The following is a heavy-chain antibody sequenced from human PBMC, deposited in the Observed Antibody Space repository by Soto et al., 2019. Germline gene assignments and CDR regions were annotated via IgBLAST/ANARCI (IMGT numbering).Heavy chain of an antibody. CDR2: IYHSGST. D-gene: IGHD6-6*01. CDR1: GGSISSGDYY. V-gene: IGHV4-30-4*01. CDR3: AIERPDGARLDP. Sequence: QVQLQESGPGLVKPSQTLSLTCTVSGGSISSGDYYWSWIRPPPGKGLEWIGYIYHSGSTYCNPSLRSRVTISVDTSKNQFSLKLSSVTAADTAVYYCAIERPDGARLDPWGQGTLVTVSS. J-gene: IGHJ5*02.